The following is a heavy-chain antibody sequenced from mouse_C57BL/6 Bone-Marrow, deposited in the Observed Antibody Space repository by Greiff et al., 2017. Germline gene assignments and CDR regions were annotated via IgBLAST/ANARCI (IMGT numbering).Heavy chain of an antibody. Sequence: QVQLQQPGAELVMPGASVKLSCKASGYTFTSYWMHWVKQRPGQGLEWIGEIDPSDSYTNYNQKFKGKSTLTVDKSSSTAYMQLSSLTSEDSAVYYYARAAVDAFNYWGQGTTLTVSS. J-gene: IGHJ2*01. CDR1: GYTFTSYW. CDR3: ARAAVDAFNY. D-gene: IGHD3-3*01. V-gene: IGHV1-69*01. CDR2: IDPSDSYT.